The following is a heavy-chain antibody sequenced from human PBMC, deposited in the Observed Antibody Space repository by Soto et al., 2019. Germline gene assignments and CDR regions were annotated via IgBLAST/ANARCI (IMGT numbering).Heavy chain of an antibody. CDR3: AKYAAMRGVWFGELSPYYYYYGMDV. CDR2: ISYDGSNK. V-gene: IGHV3-30*18. Sequence: AGGSLRLSCAASGFTFSSYGMHWVRQAPGKGLEWVAVISYDGSNKYYADSVKGRFTISRDNSKNTLYLQMNSLRAEDTAVYYCAKYAAMRGVWFGELSPYYYYYGMDVWGQGTTVTVSS. D-gene: IGHD3-10*01. J-gene: IGHJ6*02. CDR1: GFTFSSYG.